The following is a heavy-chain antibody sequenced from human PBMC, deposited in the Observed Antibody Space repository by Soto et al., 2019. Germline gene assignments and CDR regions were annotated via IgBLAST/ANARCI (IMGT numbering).Heavy chain of an antibody. Sequence: GGSLRLSCAASGFTFSSYAMSWVRQAPGKGLEWVSAISGSGGSTYYADSVKGRFTISRDNSKSTLYLQMNSLRAEDTAVYYCAKDHYDILTGYYQAYWGQGTLVTVSS. V-gene: IGHV3-23*01. J-gene: IGHJ4*02. CDR2: ISGSGGST. D-gene: IGHD3-9*01. CDR1: GFTFSSYA. CDR3: AKDHYDILTGYYQAY.